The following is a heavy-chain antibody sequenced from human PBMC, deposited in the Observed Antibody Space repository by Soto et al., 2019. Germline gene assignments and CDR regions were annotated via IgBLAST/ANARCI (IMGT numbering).Heavy chain of an antibody. CDR2: IYYSGSP. D-gene: IGHD4-17*01. CDR3: ARHTRTTGTTFDS. J-gene: IGHJ4*02. CDR1: GGSISSLTYN. V-gene: IGHV4-39*01. Sequence: QLQLQESGPGLVRPSETLSLTCTVSGGSISSLTYNWGWIRQPPGKGLEWIGNIYYSGSPYYNPSPKRRVTISGDQSKNQFSLRLRSVTAADTALYYCARHTRTTGTTFDSWGQGTLVTVSS.